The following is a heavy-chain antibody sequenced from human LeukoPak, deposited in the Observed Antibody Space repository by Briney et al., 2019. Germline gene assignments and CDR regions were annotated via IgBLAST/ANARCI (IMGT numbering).Heavy chain of an antibody. CDR2: IYYSGST. J-gene: IGHJ4*02. D-gene: IGHD4/OR15-4a*01. CDR3: ARDKGMELAFDY. CDR1: GGSISSYY. Sequence: PSETLSLTCTVSGGSISSYYWSWIRQPPGKGLEWIGYIYYSGSTNYNPSLKSRVTISVDTSKNQFSLQLSSVTAADTAVYYCARDKGMELAFDYWGQGTLVTVSS. V-gene: IGHV4-59*01.